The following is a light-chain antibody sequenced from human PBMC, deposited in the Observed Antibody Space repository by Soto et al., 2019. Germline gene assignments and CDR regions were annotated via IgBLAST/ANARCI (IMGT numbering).Light chain of an antibody. Sequence: QSALTQPASVSGSPGQSITISCTGTSSDVGAYNYVSWYQQPPGEAPKLMIYEVTDRPSGASNRFSGSKSGNTASLTISGLQAEDEADYYCSSYTSSDTLVFGTGTKLTVL. CDR2: EVT. CDR3: SSYTSSDTLV. J-gene: IGLJ1*01. V-gene: IGLV2-14*01. CDR1: SSDVGAYNY.